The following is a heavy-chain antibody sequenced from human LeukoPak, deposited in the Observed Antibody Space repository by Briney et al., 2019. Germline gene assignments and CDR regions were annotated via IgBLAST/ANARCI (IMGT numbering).Heavy chain of an antibody. CDR2: IYPGDSDT. J-gene: IGHJ4*02. CDR3: ARHAGRGYCSGGSCYPAPFDY. V-gene: IGHV5-51*01. Sequence: GESLQISCKGSGYSFTSYWIGWVRQLPGKGLEWMGIIYPGDSDTRYSPSFQGQVTISADKSISTAYLQWSSLKASDTAMYYCARHAGRGYCSGGSCYPAPFDYWGQGTLVTVSS. D-gene: IGHD2-15*01. CDR1: GYSFTSYW.